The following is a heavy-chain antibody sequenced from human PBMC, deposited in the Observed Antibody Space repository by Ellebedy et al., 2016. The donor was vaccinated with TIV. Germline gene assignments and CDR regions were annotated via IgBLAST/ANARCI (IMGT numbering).Heavy chain of an antibody. CDR2: FDAEDGET. CDR3: ILGYYDSRPSAGAFDI. J-gene: IGHJ3*02. Sequence: ASVKVSCKVSGYTFTELSMHWVRQAPGKGLEWMGGFDAEDGETIYAQKFQGRVTMTEDTSTDTAYMELSSLRSEDTAVYYCILGYYDSRPSAGAFDIWGQGTMVTVSS. D-gene: IGHD3-22*01. CDR1: GYTFTELS. V-gene: IGHV1-24*01.